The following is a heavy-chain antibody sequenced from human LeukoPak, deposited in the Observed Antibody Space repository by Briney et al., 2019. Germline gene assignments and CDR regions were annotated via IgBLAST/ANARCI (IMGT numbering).Heavy chain of an antibody. CDR3: AREGSSYCSGDSCYGDAFDI. CDR1: GFTFTNYG. J-gene: IGHJ3*02. CDR2: ISVLTGYT. D-gene: IGHD2-15*01. V-gene: IGHV1-18*01. Sequence: ASVKVSCKASGFTFTNYGFSWVRQAPGQGLEWMGWISVLTGYTKYAQNLQGRLTMTTDTSTTTAYMELSSLRSDDTAVYYCAREGSSYCSGDSCYGDAFDIWGQGTMVTVSS.